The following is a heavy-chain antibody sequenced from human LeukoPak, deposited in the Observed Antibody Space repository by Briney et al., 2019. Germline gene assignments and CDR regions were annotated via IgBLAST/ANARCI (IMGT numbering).Heavy chain of an antibody. CDR2: IYYSGST. CDR1: GGSVSSGSYY. D-gene: IGHD2-15*01. Sequence: PSETLSLTCTVSGGSVSSGSYYWSWIRQPPGKGLEWIGYIYYSGSTNYNPSLKSRVTISVDTSKNQFSLKLSSVTAADTAVYYCARVGFYCSGGSCYSGWFDPWGQGTLVTVSS. J-gene: IGHJ5*02. V-gene: IGHV4-61*01. CDR3: ARVGFYCSGGSCYSGWFDP.